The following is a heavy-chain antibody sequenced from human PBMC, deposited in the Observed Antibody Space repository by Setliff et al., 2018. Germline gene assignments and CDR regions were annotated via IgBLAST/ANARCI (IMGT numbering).Heavy chain of an antibody. CDR3: ARIAYGSGSYYFDY. CDR1: GASISSYY. J-gene: IGHJ4*02. D-gene: IGHD3-10*01. CDR2: IYTSGTT. Sequence: SETLSLTCSVSGASISSYYWSWIRQPPGKGLEWIGYIYTSGTTKYNPSLKSRVTISLDTSKSQFSLKLSSVTAADTAVYYCARIAYGSGSYYFDYWGQGTLVTVSS. V-gene: IGHV4-4*08.